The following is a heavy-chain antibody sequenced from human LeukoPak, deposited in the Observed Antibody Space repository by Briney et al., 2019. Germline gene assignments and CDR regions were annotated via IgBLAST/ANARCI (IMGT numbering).Heavy chain of an antibody. J-gene: IGHJ5*02. CDR3: ARVFDDYYDSSADPPLWFDP. CDR1: GGSISSYY. V-gene: IGHV4-4*07. D-gene: IGHD3-22*01. CDR2: IYSTGST. Sequence: PETLSLTCSVSGGSISSYYWSWFRQPAGKGLEWIGRIYSTGSTNYSPSLQGRVTMSVDTSKNQFSLRLRSVTAADTAVYYCARVFDDYYDSSADPPLWFDPWGQGTLVTVSS.